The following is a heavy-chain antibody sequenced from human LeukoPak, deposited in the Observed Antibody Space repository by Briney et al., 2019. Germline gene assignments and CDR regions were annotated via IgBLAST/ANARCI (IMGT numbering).Heavy chain of an antibody. CDR2: ISSYSCYI. CDR3: ARDALTLDYGMDV. CDR1: GFTFSTYS. D-gene: IGHD1-1*01. V-gene: IGHV3-21*01. J-gene: IGHJ6*02. Sequence: GGSLRLSCVASGFTFSTYSMNWVRQAPGKGLEWVSSISSYSCYIYYAVKGRFTISRDNAKNSLYLQMNSLRAEDTAVYYCARDALTLDYGMDVWGQGTTVTVSS.